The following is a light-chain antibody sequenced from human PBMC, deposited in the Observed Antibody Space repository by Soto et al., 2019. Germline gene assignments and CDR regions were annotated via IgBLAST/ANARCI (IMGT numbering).Light chain of an antibody. CDR2: GAS. CDR1: QSVNSY. J-gene: IGKJ2*01. Sequence: IVMTQSPATLSVSPGERATLSCRASQSVNSYLAWYQQKPGQAPRLLIYGASTRATGIPARFSGSGSGTEFTLTVSSLQSEDFAVYYCQQYNNWPPYTFGQGTKLEIK. V-gene: IGKV3-15*01. CDR3: QQYNNWPPYT.